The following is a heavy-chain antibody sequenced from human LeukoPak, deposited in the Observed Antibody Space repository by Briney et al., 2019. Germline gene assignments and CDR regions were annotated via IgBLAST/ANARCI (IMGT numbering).Heavy chain of an antibody. V-gene: IGHV1-18*01. J-gene: IGHJ4*02. CDR3: ARDVVHTVTTLDY. D-gene: IGHD4-17*01. Sequence: ASVKVSCKASGYKFNRFGIIWVRQALGQGLEWMGWISAQNGNTNYAEKLRGRVTMSTDTFTSTAYIEVRNLRSDDTAMYYCARDVVHTVTTLDYWGQGTLVTVSS. CDR2: ISAQNGNT. CDR1: GYKFNRFG.